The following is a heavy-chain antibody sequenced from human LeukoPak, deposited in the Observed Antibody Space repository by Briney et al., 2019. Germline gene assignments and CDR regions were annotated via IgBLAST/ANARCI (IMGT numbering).Heavy chain of an antibody. J-gene: IGHJ4*02. CDR1: GFTFSSYW. D-gene: IGHD3-22*01. V-gene: IGHV3-74*01. CDR3: ARGFSRAMIVVFSPSDY. Sequence: GGSLRLSCAASGFTFSSYWMHWVRQAPGKGLVWVSRINTGGSSTTYADSVKGRFTISRDNAKNSLYLQMNSLRAEDTAVYYWARGFSRAMIVVFSPSDYGGQGTLVTVSS. CDR2: INTGGSST.